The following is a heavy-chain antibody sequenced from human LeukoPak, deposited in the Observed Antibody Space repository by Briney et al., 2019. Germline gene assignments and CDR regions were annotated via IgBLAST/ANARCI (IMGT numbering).Heavy chain of an antibody. J-gene: IGHJ4*02. CDR2: IIPIFGTA. Sequence: ASVKVSCKASGYTFTSYYMHWVRQAPGQGLEWMGGIIPIFGTANYAQKFQGRVTITADESTSTVYMELSSLRSEDTAVYYCARGTGDSSGYYYVYWGQGTLVTVSS. V-gene: IGHV1-69*13. CDR1: GYTFTSYY. D-gene: IGHD3-22*01. CDR3: ARGTGDSSGYYYVY.